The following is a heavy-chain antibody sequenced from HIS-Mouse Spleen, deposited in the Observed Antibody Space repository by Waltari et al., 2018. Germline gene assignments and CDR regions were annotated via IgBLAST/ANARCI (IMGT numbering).Heavy chain of an antibody. Sequence: QLQLQESGPGLVKPSETLSLTCTVSGGSISSSSYYWGWIRQPPGKGLEWIGSIYYSGRTYYNPSLKSRVTISVDTSKNQFSLKLSSVTAADTAVYYCAREIPYSSSWYDWYFDLWGRGTLVTFSS. CDR1: GGSISSSSYY. V-gene: IGHV4-39*07. D-gene: IGHD6-13*01. J-gene: IGHJ2*01. CDR3: AREIPYSSSWYDWYFDL. CDR2: IYYSGRT.